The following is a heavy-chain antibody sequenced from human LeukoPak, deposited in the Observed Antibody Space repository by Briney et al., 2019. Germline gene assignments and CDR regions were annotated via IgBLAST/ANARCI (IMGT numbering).Heavy chain of an antibody. J-gene: IGHJ3*02. Sequence: GASVKVSCKASGYTFSDYYIHWVRQVPGQGLEWMGWINPKNGATNDAQKFQGRVTMTTDTSIATAYMELSRLRSDDTAVYYCARSGSGILTGRAFDIWGQGTMVTVSS. V-gene: IGHV1-2*02. CDR1: GYTFSDYY. CDR2: INPKNGAT. CDR3: ARSGSGILTGRAFDI. D-gene: IGHD3-9*01.